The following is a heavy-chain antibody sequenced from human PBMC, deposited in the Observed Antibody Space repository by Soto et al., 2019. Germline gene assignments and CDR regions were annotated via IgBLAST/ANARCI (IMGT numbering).Heavy chain of an antibody. CDR3: ARDRRDYYGSGSYYNPIDY. CDR1: GFTFSSYS. CDR2: ISSSSSYI. V-gene: IGHV3-21*01. Sequence: GGSLRLSCAASGFTFSSYSMNWVRQAPGKGLEWVSSISSSSSYIYYADSVKGRFTISRDNAKNSLYLQMYSLRAEDTAVYYCARDRRDYYGSGSYYNPIDYWGQGTLVTVSS. J-gene: IGHJ4*02. D-gene: IGHD3-10*01.